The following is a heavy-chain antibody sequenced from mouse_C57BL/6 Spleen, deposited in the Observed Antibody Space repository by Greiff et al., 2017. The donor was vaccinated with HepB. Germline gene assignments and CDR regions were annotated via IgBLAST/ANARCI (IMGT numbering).Heavy chain of an antibody. CDR3: ARKGGFTRDYYAMDY. CDR1: GFSLTSYG. CDR2: IWSGGST. Sequence: QVQLQQSGPGLVQPSQSLSITCTVSGFSLTSYGVHWVRQSPGKGLEGLGVIWSGGSTDYNAAFISRLSISKDNSKSQVFFKMNSLQADDTAIYYWARKGGFTRDYYAMDYWGQGTSVTVSS. V-gene: IGHV2-2*01. J-gene: IGHJ4*01. D-gene: IGHD2-12*01.